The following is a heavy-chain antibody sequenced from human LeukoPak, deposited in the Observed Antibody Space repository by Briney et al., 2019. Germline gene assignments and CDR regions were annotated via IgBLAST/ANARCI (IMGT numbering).Heavy chain of an antibody. J-gene: IGHJ6*03. CDR3: ARAFNWGWDYYYMDV. V-gene: IGHV1-2*02. D-gene: IGHD7-27*01. CDR1: GYTFTGYY. CDR2: INPNSGGT. Sequence: ASVKVSCKASGYTFTGYYMHWVRQAPGQGLEWVGWINPNSGGTNYAQKFQGRVTMTRDTSISTAYMELSRLRSDDTAVYYCARAFNWGWDYYYMDVWGKGTTVTVSS.